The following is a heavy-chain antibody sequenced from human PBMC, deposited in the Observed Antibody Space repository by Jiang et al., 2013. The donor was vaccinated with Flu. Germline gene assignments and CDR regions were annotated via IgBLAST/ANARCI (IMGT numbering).Heavy chain of an antibody. Sequence: TQTLTLTCTLSGFSLSTSAVGVGWIRQPPGKALEWLALIYWDDAKVYSPSLETRLGLTKDTSKNQVVLKMTNVDPVDTATYYCVHIINVVVTPGYFAFWGQGTLVTVSS. D-gene: IGHD2-21*02. V-gene: IGHV2-5*02. CDR1: GFSLSTSAVG. J-gene: IGHJ4*02. CDR2: IYWDDAK. CDR3: VHIINVVVTPGYFAF.